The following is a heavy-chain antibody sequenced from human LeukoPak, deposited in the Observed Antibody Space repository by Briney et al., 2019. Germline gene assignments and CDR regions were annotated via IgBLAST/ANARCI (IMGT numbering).Heavy chain of an antibody. D-gene: IGHD6-6*01. J-gene: IGHJ4*02. CDR2: IYYSGST. CDR1: GGSISSYY. V-gene: IGHV4-59*01. Sequence: SETLSLTCTVSGGSISSYYWSWIRQPPGKGLERIGYIYYSGSTNYNPSLKSRVTISVDTSKNQFSLKLSSVTAADTAVYYCARDGSSSGDFDYWGQGTLVTVSS. CDR3: ARDGSSSGDFDY.